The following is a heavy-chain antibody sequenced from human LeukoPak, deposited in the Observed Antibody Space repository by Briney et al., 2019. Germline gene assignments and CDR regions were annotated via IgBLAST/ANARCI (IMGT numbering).Heavy chain of an antibody. CDR1: GFTFSSYA. CDR2: ISYDGSNK. D-gene: IGHD3-22*01. V-gene: IGHV3-30-3*01. CDR3: AREQYRSGYCHLGY. Sequence: GGSLRLSCAASGFTFSSYAMHWVRQAPGKGLEWVAVISYDGSNKYYADSVKGRFTISRDNSKNTLYLQMNSLRAEDTAVYYCAREQYRSGYCHLGYWGQGNL. J-gene: IGHJ4*01.